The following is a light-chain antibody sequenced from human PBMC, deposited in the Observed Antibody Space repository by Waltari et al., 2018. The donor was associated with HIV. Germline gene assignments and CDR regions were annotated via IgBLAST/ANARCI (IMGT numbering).Light chain of an antibody. Sequence: SYELTQPPSVSVSPGQTADITCFGDALPSQSGHWYQQKPGQAPVLVIYKDRKRPSGIPQRFSGSTSGTSVTLTIRGVQAEDEADYYCQSTDNSGTYVVFGGGTKLTVL. CDR3: QSTDNSGTYVV. CDR2: KDR. V-gene: IGLV3-25*03. CDR1: ALPSQS. J-gene: IGLJ2*01.